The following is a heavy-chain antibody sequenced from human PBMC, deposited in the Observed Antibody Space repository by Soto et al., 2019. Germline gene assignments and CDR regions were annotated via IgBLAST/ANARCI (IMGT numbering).Heavy chain of an antibody. CDR3: ARDGGSGYQYYFDY. Sequence: NPSETLSLTCTVSGGPISSYYWSWIRQPPGKGLEWIGYIYYSGSTNYNPSLKSRVTISVDTSKNQFSLKLSSVTAADTAVYYCARDGGSGYQYYFDYWGQGTLVTVSS. CDR2: IYYSGST. V-gene: IGHV4-59*01. D-gene: IGHD3-22*01. CDR1: GGPISSYY. J-gene: IGHJ4*02.